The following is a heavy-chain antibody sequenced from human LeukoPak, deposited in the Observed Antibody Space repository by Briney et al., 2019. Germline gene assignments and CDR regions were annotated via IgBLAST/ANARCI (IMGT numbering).Heavy chain of an antibody. Sequence: SETLSLTCSVSDYSISSGYYWGWIRQPPGKGLEWIGSIYHSGSTYYNPSLKNRVTMSVDTSKNHFSLKLTSVTAADTAVYYCARIETYSSGWYDALFDYWGQGTLVTVSS. CDR3: ARIETYSSGWYDALFDY. D-gene: IGHD6-19*01. J-gene: IGHJ4*02. CDR1: DYSISSGYY. V-gene: IGHV4-38-2*02. CDR2: IYHSGST.